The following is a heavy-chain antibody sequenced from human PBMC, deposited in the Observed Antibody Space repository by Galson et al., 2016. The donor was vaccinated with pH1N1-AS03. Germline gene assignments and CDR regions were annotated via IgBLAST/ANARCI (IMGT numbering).Heavy chain of an antibody. J-gene: IGHJ5*02. CDR3: ARDRTYCSGGSCYADGYDP. CDR1: GDSVSSNSAA. V-gene: IGHV6-1*01. CDR2: TYYRSRWKN. D-gene: IGHD2-15*01. Sequence: CAISGDSVSSNSAAWNWIRLSPSRGLEWLGRTYYRSRWKNDYAVSVKSRIIINPDTSKNQFSLELKSVTAADTAVYYCARDRTYCSGGSCYADGYDPWGQGILVTVSS.